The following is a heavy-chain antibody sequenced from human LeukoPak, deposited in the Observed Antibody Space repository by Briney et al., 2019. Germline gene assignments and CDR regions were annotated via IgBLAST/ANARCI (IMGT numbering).Heavy chain of an antibody. CDR3: WRGRAARAPTKHDY. J-gene: IGHJ4*02. Sequence: ASVKVSCKASGYTFTGYYMHWVRQAPGQGLEWMGWINPNSGGTNYAQKFQGRVTMTRDTSISTAYMELSRLSSDDTAVYYWWRGRAARAPTKHDYWGQGTLVTVSS. CDR2: INPNSGGT. V-gene: IGHV1-2*02. D-gene: IGHD6-6*01. CDR1: GYTFTGYY.